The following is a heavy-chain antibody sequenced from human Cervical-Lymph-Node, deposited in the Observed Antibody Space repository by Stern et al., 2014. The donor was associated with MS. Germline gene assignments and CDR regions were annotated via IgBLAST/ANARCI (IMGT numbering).Heavy chain of an antibody. Sequence: QVQLQESGPGLVKPSQTLSLTCTVSGGSISSGSYYWSWIRQPAGKGLEWIGRIYTSGSTNYNPSLKSRVTISVDTSKNQFSLKLSSVTAADTAVYYCARGSVKEWLHAFDIWGQGTMVTVSS. CDR1: GGSISSGSYY. V-gene: IGHV4-61*02. CDR3: ARGSVKEWLHAFDI. J-gene: IGHJ3*02. CDR2: IYTSGST. D-gene: IGHD6-19*01.